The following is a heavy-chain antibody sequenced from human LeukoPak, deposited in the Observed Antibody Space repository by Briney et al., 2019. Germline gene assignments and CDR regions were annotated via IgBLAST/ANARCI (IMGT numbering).Heavy chain of an antibody. Sequence: ASVKVSCQVSGYTLTELPMHWVRQAPGKGLEWMGGFDPEDGETIYAQKFQGRVTMTEDTSTDTAYMELSMLRSEDTAVYYCATDGGWEQDRPTDAFDIWGQGTMVTVSS. D-gene: IGHD1-26*01. J-gene: IGHJ3*02. CDR3: ATDGGWEQDRPTDAFDI. V-gene: IGHV1-24*01. CDR2: FDPEDGET. CDR1: GYTLTELP.